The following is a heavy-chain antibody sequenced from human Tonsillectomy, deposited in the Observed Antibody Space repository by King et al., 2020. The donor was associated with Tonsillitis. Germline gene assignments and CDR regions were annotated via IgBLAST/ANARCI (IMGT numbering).Heavy chain of an antibody. V-gene: IGHV4-59*01. D-gene: IGHD6-13*01. J-gene: IGHJ4*02. CDR1: GGSISSDY. CDR2: IYHSGST. CDR3: ARGGDSSSWYEGAIFDY. Sequence: VQLQESGPGLVKPSETLVLTCTASGGSISSDYWSWLRQPPGKGLEWIVYIYHSGSTNYNPSPKSRVTLSVDTSKNQFSLKLSSVTAADTAVYYCARGGDSSSWYEGAIFDYWGQGTLVTVSS.